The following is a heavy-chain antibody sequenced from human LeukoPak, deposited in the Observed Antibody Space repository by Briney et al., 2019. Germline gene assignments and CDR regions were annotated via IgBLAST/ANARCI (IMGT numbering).Heavy chain of an antibody. D-gene: IGHD3-22*01. CDR3: ARAAEPGDYDSSGYYYYFDY. Sequence: ASVKVSCKASGYTLTRYYIHWVRQAPGQGLEWMGIINPSGGSTSYAQKFQGRVTMARDMSTSTVYMELSSLRSEDTAVYYCARAAEPGDYDSSGYYYYFDYWGQGTLVTVSS. CDR2: INPSGGST. CDR1: GYTLTRYY. V-gene: IGHV1-46*01. J-gene: IGHJ4*02.